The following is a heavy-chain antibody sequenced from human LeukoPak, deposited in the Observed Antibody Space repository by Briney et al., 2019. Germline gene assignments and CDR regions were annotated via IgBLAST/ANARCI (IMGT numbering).Heavy chain of an antibody. CDR1: GFTFDDYW. V-gene: IGHV3-7*01. D-gene: IGHD2-2*01. CDR2: INQDGSEK. CDR3: ARGGTSGYSSTRHFWGGNYYFDY. Sequence: PGGSLRLSCGASGFTFDDYWMSWVRQAPGQGLEWVANINQDGSEKYYLDSAKGRFTISRDNARNSLYLRVNSLRAEDTAVYYCARGGTSGYSSTRHFWGGNYYFDYWGQGSLVTVSS. J-gene: IGHJ4*02.